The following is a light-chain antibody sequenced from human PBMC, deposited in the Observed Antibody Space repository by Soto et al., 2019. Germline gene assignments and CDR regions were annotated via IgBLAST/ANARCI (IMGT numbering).Light chain of an antibody. J-gene: IGKJ4*01. CDR3: QQYDTPPFT. Sequence: IVLTQSPGTLSLSPGVRATLSCGASQSITNNLLAWYQQKPGQAPKLLIDGASNRATAVPDRFSGSGSGTEFTLTISCLEPEDFAVYYCQQYDTPPFTFGGGTKVDIE. V-gene: IGKV3-20*01. CDR2: GAS. CDR1: QSITNNL.